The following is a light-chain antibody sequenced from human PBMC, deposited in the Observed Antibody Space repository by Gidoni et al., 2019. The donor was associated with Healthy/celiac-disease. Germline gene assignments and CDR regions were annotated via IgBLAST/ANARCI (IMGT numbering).Light chain of an antibody. V-gene: IGKV1-39*01. CDR3: QQSYSTPRT. CDR1: QSISSY. Sequence: DIQMTQSPSSLSASVGDRVTITCRARQSISSYLNWYQQKPGKAPKLLMYGACSLQSGVPSRFSGSGSVTDFTLTITSLQLEDSATYYCQQSYSTPRTFGQGTKVESK. J-gene: IGKJ1*01. CDR2: GAC.